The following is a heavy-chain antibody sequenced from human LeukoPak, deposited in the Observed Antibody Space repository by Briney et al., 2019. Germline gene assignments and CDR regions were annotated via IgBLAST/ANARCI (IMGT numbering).Heavy chain of an antibody. J-gene: IGHJ5*02. CDR1: GFTFSSYA. V-gene: IGHV3-23*01. D-gene: IGHD3-10*01. CDR2: ISGSGGST. Sequence: PGGSLRLSCAASGFTFSSYAMSWVRQAPGKGLEWVSAISGSGGSTYYADSVKGRFTISRDNSKNTLYLQMNSLRAEDTAVYYCAKGNVLLWFGESRWFDPWGQGTLVTVSS. CDR3: AKGNVLLWFGESRWFDP.